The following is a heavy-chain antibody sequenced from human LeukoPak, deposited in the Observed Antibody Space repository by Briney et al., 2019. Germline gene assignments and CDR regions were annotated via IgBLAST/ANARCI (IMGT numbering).Heavy chain of an antibody. V-gene: IGHV5-51*01. Sequence: GESLKISCKGSGYSFSSYWIGWVRQMPGKGLEWMGIINSGRSDTRYSPPFQGQVTISADKSISTAYLQWSSLKASDTAMYYCARLGRDYGDYRNWFDPWGQGTLVTVSS. CDR2: INSGRSDT. D-gene: IGHD4-17*01. J-gene: IGHJ5*02. CDR1: GYSFSSYW. CDR3: ARLGRDYGDYRNWFDP.